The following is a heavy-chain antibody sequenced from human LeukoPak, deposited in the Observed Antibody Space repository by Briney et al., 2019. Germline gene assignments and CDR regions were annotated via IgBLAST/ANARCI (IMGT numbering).Heavy chain of an antibody. CDR2: IYYSGST. Sequence: SQTLSLTCTFSDGSISSGDYYWSWIRQPPGKGLEWIGYIYYSGSTYYNPSLKSRVTISVDTSKNQFSLKLSSVTAVDTAVYYCARAAPITMVRGVYFDYWGQGTLVTVSS. J-gene: IGHJ4*02. CDR3: ARAAPITMVRGVYFDY. V-gene: IGHV4-30-4*08. D-gene: IGHD3-10*01. CDR1: DGSISSGDYY.